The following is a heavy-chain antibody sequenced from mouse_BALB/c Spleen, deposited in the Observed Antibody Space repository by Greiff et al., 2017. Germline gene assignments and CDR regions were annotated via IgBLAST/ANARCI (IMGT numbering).Heavy chain of an antibody. J-gene: IGHJ3*01. D-gene: IGHD1-1*01. CDR1: GFNIKDYY. CDR3: TWYYYGSSPPWFAY. Sequence: VQLQQSGAELVRSGASVKLSCTASGFNIKDYYMHWVKQRPEQGLEWIGWIDPENGDTEYAPKFQGKATMTADTSSNTAYLQLSSLTSEDTAVYYCTWYYYGSSPPWFAYWGQGTLVTVSA. V-gene: IGHV14-4*02. CDR2: IDPENGDT.